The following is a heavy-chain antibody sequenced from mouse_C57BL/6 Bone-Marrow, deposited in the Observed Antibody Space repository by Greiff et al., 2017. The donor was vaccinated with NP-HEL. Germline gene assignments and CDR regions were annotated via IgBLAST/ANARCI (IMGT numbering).Heavy chain of an antibody. Sequence: EVQLQQSGAELVRPGASVKLSCTASGFNIKDDYMHWVKQRPEQGLEWIGWIDPATGDTEYASKFQGKATITADTSSNTAYLQLSSLTSEDTAGYYCTTGGYYPFEDWGQGTTRTVSS. V-gene: IGHV14-4*01. CDR1: GFNIKDDY. J-gene: IGHJ2*01. CDR3: TTGGYYPFED. D-gene: IGHD2-3*01. CDR2: IDPATGDT.